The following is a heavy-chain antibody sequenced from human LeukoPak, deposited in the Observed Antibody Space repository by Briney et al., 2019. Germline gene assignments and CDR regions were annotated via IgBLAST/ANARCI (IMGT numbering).Heavy chain of an antibody. CDR1: GFTFSSYE. D-gene: IGHD6-19*01. CDR3: ARDPYSSGAAYYFDY. CDR2: ISSSGSTI. J-gene: IGHJ4*02. V-gene: IGHV3-48*03. Sequence: GGSLRLSCAASGFTFSSYEMNWVRQAPGKGLEWVSYISSSGSTIYYADSVKGRFTISRDNAKNSLYLQMNSLRAEDTAVYYCARDPYSSGAAYYFDYWGQGTLVTVSS.